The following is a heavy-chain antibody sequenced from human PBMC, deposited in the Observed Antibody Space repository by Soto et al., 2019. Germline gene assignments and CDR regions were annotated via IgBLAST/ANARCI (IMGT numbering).Heavy chain of an antibody. J-gene: IGHJ5*02. CDR3: ARDPGPYCSSTSCYFASEFDP. CDR1: GYTFTSYG. Sequence: QVQLVQSGAEVKKPGASVKVSCKASGYTFTSYGISWVRQAPGQGLEWMGWISAYNGNTNYAQKLQCRVTMTTDTSTSTAYMELRSLRSDDTAVYYCARDPGPYCSSTSCYFASEFDPWGQGTLVTVSS. D-gene: IGHD2-2*01. V-gene: IGHV1-18*01. CDR2: ISAYNGNT.